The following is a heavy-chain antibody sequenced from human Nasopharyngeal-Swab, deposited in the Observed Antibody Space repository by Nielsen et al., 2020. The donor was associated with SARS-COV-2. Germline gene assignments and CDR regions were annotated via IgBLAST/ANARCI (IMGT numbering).Heavy chain of an antibody. CDR2: IYYSGST. D-gene: IGHD4-17*01. V-gene: IGHV4-59*13. J-gene: IGHJ6*02. CDR1: GGSISSYY. CDR3: ARDSVYYGDYQPYYGMDV. Sequence: SETLSLTCTVSGGSISSYYWSWIRQPPGKGLEWIGYIYYSGSTNYNPSLKSRVTISVDTSKNPFSLKLSSVTAADTAVYYCARDSVYYGDYQPYYGMDVWGQGTTVTVSS.